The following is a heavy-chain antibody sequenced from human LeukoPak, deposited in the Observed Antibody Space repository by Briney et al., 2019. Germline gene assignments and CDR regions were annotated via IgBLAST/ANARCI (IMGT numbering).Heavy chain of an antibody. D-gene: IGHD1-26*01. Sequence: PGGSQRLSCAASGFTFSSYAMSWVRQAPGKGLEWVSAISGSGGSTYYADSVKGRITISRDNSKNTLYLQMNSLRAEDTAVYYCAKARSGSYYRSGGDYWGQGTLVTVSS. V-gene: IGHV3-23*01. J-gene: IGHJ4*02. CDR3: AKARSGSYYRSGGDY. CDR2: ISGSGGST. CDR1: GFTFSSYA.